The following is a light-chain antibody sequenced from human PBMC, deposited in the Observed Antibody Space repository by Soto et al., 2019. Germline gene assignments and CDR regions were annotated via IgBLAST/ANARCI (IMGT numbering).Light chain of an antibody. CDR1: SITVGSYNR. CDR2: EVS. J-gene: IGLJ1*01. V-gene: IGLV2-18*02. Sequence: QSALTQPPSVSGSPGQPVPISCPGPSITVGSYNRVSWYQQSPGTAPKLMIYEVSNRPSGVPDRFSGSKSGNTASLTISGLQAEDEADYYCSSYTSSSTYVFGTGTKLTVL. CDR3: SSYTSSSTYV.